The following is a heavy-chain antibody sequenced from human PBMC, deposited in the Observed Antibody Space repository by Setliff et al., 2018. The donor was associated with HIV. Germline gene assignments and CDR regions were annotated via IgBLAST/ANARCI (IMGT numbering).Heavy chain of an antibody. CDR3: ASSWSRVPYYGMDV. Sequence: ASVKVSCKASGYSFINYGISWVRQATGQGPEWMGWMNPNSGNTGYAPKLQGRVTMTRNTSISTVYMELSSLRSDDTAVYYCASSWSRVPYYGMDVWGQGTTVTVSS. J-gene: IGHJ6*02. V-gene: IGHV1-8*01. CDR2: MNPNSGNT. CDR1: GYSFINYG. D-gene: IGHD6-13*01.